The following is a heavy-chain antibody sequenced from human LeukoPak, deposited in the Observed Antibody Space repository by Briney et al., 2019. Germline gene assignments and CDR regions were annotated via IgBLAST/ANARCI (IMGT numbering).Heavy chain of an antibody. J-gene: IGHJ4*02. V-gene: IGHV4-39*01. CDR3: ASPGTGGAFDY. CDR1: GGSISSNSYY. CDR2: IYYSGST. Sequence: SETLSLTCTVSGGSISSNSYYWGWIRQPPGKGLEWIGSIYYSGSTYYNPSLKSRVTISVDTSKNQFSLRLSSVTAADTAVYYCASPGTGGAFDYWGQGTLVTVSS. D-gene: IGHD3-10*01.